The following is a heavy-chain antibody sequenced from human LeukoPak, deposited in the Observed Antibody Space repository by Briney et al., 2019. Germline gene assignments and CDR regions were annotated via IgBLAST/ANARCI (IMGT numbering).Heavy chain of an antibody. J-gene: IGHJ4*02. CDR3: ASLMGAVAGTEIFDY. D-gene: IGHD6-19*01. CDR1: GYTFTGYY. V-gene: IGHV1-2*02. CDR2: INPNSGGT. Sequence: EVSVKVSCKASGYTFTGYYMHWVRQAPGQGLEWMGWINPNSGGTNYAQKFQGRVTMTRDTSISTAYMELSRLRSDDTAVYYCASLMGAVAGTEIFDYWGQGTLVTVSS.